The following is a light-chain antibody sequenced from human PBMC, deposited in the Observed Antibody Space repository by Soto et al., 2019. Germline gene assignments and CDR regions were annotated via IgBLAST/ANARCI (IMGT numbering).Light chain of an antibody. CDR2: DVA. CDR3: ATWDDSLNAFV. Sequence: QSVLTQPRSVSGSPGQSVTISCTGTSSDVGSYNFVSWHQQHPGKAPKLMIYDVAKRPSGVPDRFSGSKSGNTASLTISGLQAEDEADYYCATWDDSLNAFVFGTGTKVTVL. CDR1: SSDVGSYNF. J-gene: IGLJ1*01. V-gene: IGLV2-11*01.